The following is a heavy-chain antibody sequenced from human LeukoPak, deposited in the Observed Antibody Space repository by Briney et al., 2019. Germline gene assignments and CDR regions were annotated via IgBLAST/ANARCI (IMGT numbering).Heavy chain of an antibody. CDR1: GFTFSSYW. D-gene: IGHD3-9*01. Sequence: GGSLRLSCAASGFTFSSYWMSWVRQAPGKGLEWVANIKQDGSEKYYVDSVKGRFTISRDNAKNSLYLQMNSLRAEDTAVYYCARVRHVLRYFDWLLSNWYSDLWGRGTLVTVSS. V-gene: IGHV3-7*03. CDR3: ARVRHVLRYFDWLLSNWYSDL. J-gene: IGHJ2*01. CDR2: IKQDGSEK.